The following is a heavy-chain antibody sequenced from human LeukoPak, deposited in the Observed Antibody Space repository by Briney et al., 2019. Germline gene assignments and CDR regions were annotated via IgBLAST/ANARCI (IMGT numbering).Heavy chain of an antibody. D-gene: IGHD2-2*01. J-gene: IGHJ4*02. CDR1: GITVNTNY. CDR2: IYSGGAT. Sequence: GGSLRLSCAASGITVNTNYMSWVRQAPGKGLEWVSIIYSGGATFYADSVKGRFTISRESSKNTLWLQMNSLRVEDTAVYYCARNLPAADYWGQGTLVTVSS. CDR3: ARNLPAADY. V-gene: IGHV3-66*01.